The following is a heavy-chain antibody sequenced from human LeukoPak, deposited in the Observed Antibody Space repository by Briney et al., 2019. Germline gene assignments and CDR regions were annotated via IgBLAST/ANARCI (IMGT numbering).Heavy chain of an antibody. J-gene: IGHJ4*02. D-gene: IGHD3-3*01. CDR3: ARETIFGVVIMSPYYFDY. V-gene: IGHV4-39*02. Sequence: PSETLSLTCTVSGGSISSSSYYWGWIRRPPGKGLEWIGSIYYSGSTHYNPSLKSRVTISVDTSKNQFSLKLSSVTAADTAVYYCARETIFGVVIMSPYYFDYWGQGTLVTVSS. CDR2: IYYSGST. CDR1: GGSISSSSYY.